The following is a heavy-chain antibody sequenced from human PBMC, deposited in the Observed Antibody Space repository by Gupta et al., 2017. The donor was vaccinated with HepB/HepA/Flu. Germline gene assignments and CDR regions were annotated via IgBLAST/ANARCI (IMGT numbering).Heavy chain of an antibody. V-gene: IGHV3-21*01. CDR2: ISSSSSYI. J-gene: IGHJ6*03. Sequence: EVQLVESGGGLVKPGGSLRLSCAASGFTFSSYSMNWFRQAPGKGLEWVSSISSSSSYIYYADSVKGRFTISRDNAKNSLYLQMNSLRAEDTAVYYCARVVTDYYYYMDVWGKGTTVTVSS. CDR3: ARVVTDYYYYMDV. CDR1: GFTFSSYS. D-gene: IGHD3-16*02.